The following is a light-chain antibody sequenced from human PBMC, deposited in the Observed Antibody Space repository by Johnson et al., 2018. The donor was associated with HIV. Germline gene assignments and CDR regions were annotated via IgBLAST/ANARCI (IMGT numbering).Light chain of an antibody. J-gene: IGLJ1*01. CDR2: DNN. CDR1: SSNIGNNY. CDR3: GTWDSSLRNGF. V-gene: IGLV1-51*01. Sequence: QSVLTQPPSVSAAPGQKVTISCSGSSSNIGNNYVSWYQQLPGTAPKLLIYDNNKRPSGIPDRFSGSKSGTSATLGITGLQTGEEADYYCGTWDSSLRNGFCGTGTKGTVL.